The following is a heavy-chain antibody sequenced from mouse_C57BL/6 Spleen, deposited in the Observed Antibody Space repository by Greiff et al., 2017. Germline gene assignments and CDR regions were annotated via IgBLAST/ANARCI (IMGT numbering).Heavy chain of an antibody. J-gene: IGHJ4*01. V-gene: IGHV3-6*01. CDR3: ARVSYYSNYYAMDY. D-gene: IGHD2-5*01. Sequence: VQLKESGPGLVKPSQSLSLTCSVTGYSITSGYYWNWIRQFPGNKLEWMGYISYDGSNNYNPSLKNRISITRDTSKNQFFLKLNSVTTEDTATYYCARVSYYSNYYAMDYWGQGTSVTVSS. CDR1: GYSITSGYY. CDR2: ISYDGSN.